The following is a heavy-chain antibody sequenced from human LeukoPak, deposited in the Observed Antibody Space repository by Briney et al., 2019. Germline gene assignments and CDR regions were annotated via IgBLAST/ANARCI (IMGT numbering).Heavy chain of an antibody. V-gene: IGHV3-30*02. D-gene: IGHD4-11*01. Sequence: PGGSLRLSCAASGFTFSSYGMHWVRQAPGKGLEWVAFIRYDGSNKYYADSVKGRFTISRDNSKNTLYLQMNSLRAEDTAVYYCAKGLFGGYSTYYYYYMDVWGKGTTVTVSS. CDR2: IRYDGSNK. CDR3: AKGLFGGYSTYYYYYMDV. J-gene: IGHJ6*03. CDR1: GFTFSSYG.